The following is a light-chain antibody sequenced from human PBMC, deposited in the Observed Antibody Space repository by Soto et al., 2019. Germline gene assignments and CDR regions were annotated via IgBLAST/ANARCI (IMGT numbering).Light chain of an antibody. V-gene: IGKV3-11*01. CDR2: DAS. CDR3: QQRTNWPPLT. J-gene: IGKJ4*01. Sequence: ELVLTQSTATMSLSPGERDACCCRASQSVSSDLVWYQQKPGQAPRLLIYDASNRATGIPARFSGSGSGTDFTLTISSLEPEDFAVYFCQQRTNWPPLTFGGGTQVDIK. CDR1: QSVSSD.